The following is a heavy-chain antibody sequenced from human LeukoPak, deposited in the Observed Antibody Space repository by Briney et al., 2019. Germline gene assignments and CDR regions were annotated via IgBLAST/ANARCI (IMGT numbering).Heavy chain of an antibody. J-gene: IGHJ5*02. Sequence: GGSLRLSCAASGLIFKNYAMTWVRQAPGMGLEWVSAISGSGGSTCYADSVKGRFTISRDNSKNTLYLQMNSLRAEDTAVYYCARGLSWFDPWGQGTLVTVSS. V-gene: IGHV3-23*01. CDR1: GLIFKNYA. CDR2: ISGSGGST. CDR3: ARGLSWFDP.